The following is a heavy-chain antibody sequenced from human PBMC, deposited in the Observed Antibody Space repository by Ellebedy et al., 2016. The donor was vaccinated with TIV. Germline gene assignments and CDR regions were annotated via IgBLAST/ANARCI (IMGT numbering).Heavy chain of an antibody. D-gene: IGHD3-10*01. Sequence: GESLKISCAASGFTFSSYAMHWVRQAPGKGLEWVAVISYDGSNKYYADSVKSRFTISRDNSKNTLYLQMNSLRAEDTAVYYCARGRLPYLLWFGELLEGFDYWGQGTLVTVSS. CDR1: GFTFSSYA. CDR2: ISYDGSNK. CDR3: ARGRLPYLLWFGELLEGFDY. J-gene: IGHJ4*02. V-gene: IGHV3-30-3*01.